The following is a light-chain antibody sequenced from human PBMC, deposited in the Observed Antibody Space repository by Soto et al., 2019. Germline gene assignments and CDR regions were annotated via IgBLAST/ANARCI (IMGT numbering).Light chain of an antibody. Sequence: EIVLTQSPATLSLSPGERATLSCRASQSVSSYLAWYQQKPGQAPRLLIYDASNRATGIPARFSGSGSGTDFTLHISSLEPEDFAVYYCQQRSNWLGTFGQGTKVEIK. CDR2: DAS. V-gene: IGKV3-11*01. CDR3: QQRSNWLGT. CDR1: QSVSSY. J-gene: IGKJ1*01.